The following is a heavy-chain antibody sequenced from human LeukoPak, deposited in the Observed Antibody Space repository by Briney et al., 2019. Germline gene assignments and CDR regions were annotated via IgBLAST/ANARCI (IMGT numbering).Heavy chain of an antibody. V-gene: IGHV1-18*01. CDR2: ISVYNGNT. D-gene: IGHD1-26*01. CDR3: ATVDSESYFDY. J-gene: IGHJ4*02. Sequence: GASVTVSCKASGYTFTNYGISWVRQAPGQGLEWLGWISVYNGNTNYAQKFQGRVIMTTDTSTSTAYMELRSLTSDDTAVYYCATVDSESYFDYWGQGTLVTVSS. CDR1: GYTFTNYG.